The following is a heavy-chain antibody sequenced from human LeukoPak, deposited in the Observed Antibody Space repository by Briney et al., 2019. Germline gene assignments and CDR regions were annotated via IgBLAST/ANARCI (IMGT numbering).Heavy chain of an antibody. CDR2: FDPEDGET. CDR1: GYTLTELS. J-gene: IGHJ4*02. CDR3: ARDGGGDYVPAHY. V-gene: IGHV1-24*01. Sequence: ASVKVSCKVSGYTLTELSMHWVRQAPGKGLEWMGGFDPEDGETIYAQKFQGRVTVTEDTSTDTAYMELSSLRSEDTAVYYCARDGGGDYVPAHYWGQGTLVTVSS. D-gene: IGHD4-17*01.